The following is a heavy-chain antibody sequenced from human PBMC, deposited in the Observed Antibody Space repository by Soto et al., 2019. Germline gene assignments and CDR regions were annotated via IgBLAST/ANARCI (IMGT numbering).Heavy chain of an antibody. CDR3: AREAGITIFGVGFFDY. V-gene: IGHV4-59*01. D-gene: IGHD3-3*01. CDR1: GGSISSYY. Sequence: SETLSLTCTVSGGSISSYYWSWIRQPPGKGLEWIGYTYYSGSTNYNPSLKSRVTISVDTSKNQFSLKRSSVTAADTAVYYCAREAGITIFGVGFFDYWGQGTLVTVSS. CDR2: TYYSGST. J-gene: IGHJ4*02.